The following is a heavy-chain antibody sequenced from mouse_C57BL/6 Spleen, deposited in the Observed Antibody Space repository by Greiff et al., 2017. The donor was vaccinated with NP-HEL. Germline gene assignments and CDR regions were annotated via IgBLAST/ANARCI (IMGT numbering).Heavy chain of an antibody. V-gene: IGHV5-16*01. D-gene: IGHD2-3*01. CDR1: GFTFSDYY. CDR3: ARAVDGYYGFDY. J-gene: IGHJ2*01. Sequence: EVKLVESEGGLVQPGSSMKLSCTASGFTFSDYYMAWVRQVPEKGLEWVANINYDGSSTYYLDSLKSRFIISRDNAKNILYLQMSSLKSEDTATYYCARAVDGYYGFDYWGQGTTLTVSS. CDR2: INYDGSST.